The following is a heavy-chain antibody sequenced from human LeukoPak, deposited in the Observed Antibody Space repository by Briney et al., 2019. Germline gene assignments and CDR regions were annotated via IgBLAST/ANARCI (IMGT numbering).Heavy chain of an antibody. J-gene: IGHJ4*02. Sequence: ASVKVSCKASGYTFTSYGISWVRQAPGQGREWMGWISAYNGNTNYAQKLQGRVTMTTDTSTSTAYMELRSLRSDDTAVYYCARGGIQLWLNEYFDYWGQGTLVTVSS. V-gene: IGHV1-18*01. CDR2: ISAYNGNT. D-gene: IGHD5-18*01. CDR1: GYTFTSYG. CDR3: ARGGIQLWLNEYFDY.